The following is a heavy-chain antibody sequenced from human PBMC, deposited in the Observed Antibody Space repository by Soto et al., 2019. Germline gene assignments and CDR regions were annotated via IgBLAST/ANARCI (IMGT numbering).Heavy chain of an antibody. CDR3: ARGSYDSYAGFFGMDV. V-gene: IGHV1-69*13. Sequence: GPSVKVSCKTSGGSFMSQAISWVRQAPGQGPEWMGGIIPFSGTVTYTQRFQGRLTLTADEPTKTAYMELSSLRSEDTAVYYCARGSYDSYAGFFGMDVWGQGTKVTVSS. J-gene: IGHJ6*02. CDR2: IIPFSGTV. D-gene: IGHD3-10*01. CDR1: GGSFMSQA.